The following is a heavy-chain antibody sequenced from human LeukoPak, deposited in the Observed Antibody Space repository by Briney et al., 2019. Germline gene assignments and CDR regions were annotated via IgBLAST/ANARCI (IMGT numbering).Heavy chain of an antibody. CDR3: AGTVERDDKYWSGFGPHMDV. CDR2: ISKTESSI. J-gene: IGHJ6*03. CDR1: GFILTNYN. Sequence: GGSLRLSCSASGFILTNYNINWVRQAPGKGLEWVSYISKTESSIYYADSVKGRFTMSRDRAKNSLYLQMNSLRAEDTAVYYCAGTVERDDKYWSGFGPHMDVWGKGTTVIVSS. D-gene: IGHD3-3*01. V-gene: IGHV3-48*01.